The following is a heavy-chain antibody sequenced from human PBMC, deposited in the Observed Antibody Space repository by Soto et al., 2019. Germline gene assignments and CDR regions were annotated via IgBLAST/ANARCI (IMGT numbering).Heavy chain of an antibody. D-gene: IGHD6-13*01. V-gene: IGHV3-11*01. CDR3: ARDKGTAAAGRTPDY. CDR2: ISSSGSTI. Sequence: LRLSFAASGXTFSDYYMSWIRQAPGKGLEWVSYISSSGSTIYYADSVKGRFTISRDNAKNSLYLQMNSLRAEDTAVYYCARDKGTAAAGRTPDYWGQGTLVTVSS. J-gene: IGHJ4*02. CDR1: GXTFSDYY.